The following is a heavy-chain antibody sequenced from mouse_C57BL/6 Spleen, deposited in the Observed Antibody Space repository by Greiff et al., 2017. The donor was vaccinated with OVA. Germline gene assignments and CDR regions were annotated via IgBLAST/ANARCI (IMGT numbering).Heavy chain of an antibody. CDR3: AREGYYGSSYPFAY. J-gene: IGHJ3*01. CDR1: GYSFTDYY. V-gene: IGHV1-39*01. CDR2: INPNYGTT. D-gene: IGHD1-1*01. Sequence: VQLQQSGPELVKPGASVKISCKASGYSFTDYYMNWVKQSNGKSLEWIGVINPNYGTTSYNQKFKGKATLTVDQSSSTAYMQLNSLTSEDSAVYYGAREGYYGSSYPFAYWGQGTLVTVSA.